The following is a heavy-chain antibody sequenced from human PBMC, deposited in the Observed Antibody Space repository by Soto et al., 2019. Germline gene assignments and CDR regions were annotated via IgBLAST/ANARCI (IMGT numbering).Heavy chain of an antibody. V-gene: IGHV4-59*01. J-gene: IGHJ6*02. CDR3: ARDLQCGWYLGRYYYYYGMDG. D-gene: IGHD6-19*01. CDR1: GGSISSYY. Sequence: SETLSLTCTVSGGSISSYYWSWIRQPPGKGLEWIGYIYYSGSTNYKPSLKSRVTISVDTSKNQFSLKLSSVTAADTAVFYCARDLQCGWYLGRYYYYYGMDGWGQGTTVT. CDR2: IYYSGST.